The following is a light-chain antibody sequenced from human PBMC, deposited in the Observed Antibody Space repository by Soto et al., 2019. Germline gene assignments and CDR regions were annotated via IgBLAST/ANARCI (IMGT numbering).Light chain of an antibody. CDR2: GAS. CDR1: QSVSTY. Sequence: EIVLTQSPGTLSLSPGDRATLSCRASQSVSTYLAWYQQKPGQAPRLLIYGASRRVTDIPDRFSGSGSGTDFTLTISRLEPEDFAVYYCQQYGTSPLTFAGGTRVEIK. CDR3: QQYGTSPLT. V-gene: IGKV3-20*01. J-gene: IGKJ4*01.